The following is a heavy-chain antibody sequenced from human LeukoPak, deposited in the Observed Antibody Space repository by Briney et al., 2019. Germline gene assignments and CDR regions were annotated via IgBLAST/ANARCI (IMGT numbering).Heavy chain of an antibody. CDR1: GGSISSGGYY. CDR2: IYYSGST. J-gene: IGHJ4*02. V-gene: IGHV4-31*03. CDR3: ARGPYYDSSGYSL. D-gene: IGHD3-22*01. Sequence: SETLSLACTVSGGSISSGGYYWSWIRLHPGKGLEWIGYIYYSGSTYYNPSLKSRVTISVDTSKNQFSLKLSSVTAADTAVYYCARGPYYDSSGYSLWGQGTLVTVSS.